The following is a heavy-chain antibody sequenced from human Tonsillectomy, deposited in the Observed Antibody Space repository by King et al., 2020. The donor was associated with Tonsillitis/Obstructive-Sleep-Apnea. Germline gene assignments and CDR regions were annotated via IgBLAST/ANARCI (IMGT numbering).Heavy chain of an antibody. Sequence: QLQESGPGLVKPSETLSLTCTVSGGSLMTYYWSWIRQPPGKGLEWFGYIYYPGSTNYNPSLKSRVTISDDTSKNQFSLQLRSVTAADTAVYYCARGYYYYYMDVWGKGTTVTVSS. V-gene: IGHV4-59*01. CDR1: GGSLMTYY. J-gene: IGHJ6*03. CDR3: ARGYYYYYMDV. CDR2: IYYPGST.